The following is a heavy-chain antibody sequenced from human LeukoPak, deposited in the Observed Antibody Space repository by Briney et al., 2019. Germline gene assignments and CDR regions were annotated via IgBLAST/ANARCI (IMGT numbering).Heavy chain of an antibody. J-gene: IGHJ5*02. V-gene: IGHV3-21*01. CDR3: ARDGNYYDSSGYLKFDP. CDR2: ISSSSSYI. CDR1: GFTFSSYS. D-gene: IGHD3-22*01. Sequence: GGSLRLSCAASGFTFSSYSMNWVRQAPGKGLEWVSSISSSSSYIYYADSVKGLFTISRDNAKNSLYLQMYSLRAEDTAVYYCARDGNYYDSSGYLKFDPWGQGTLVTVSS.